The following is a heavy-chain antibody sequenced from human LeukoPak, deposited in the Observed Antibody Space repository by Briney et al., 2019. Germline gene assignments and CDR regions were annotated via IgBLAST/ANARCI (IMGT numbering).Heavy chain of an antibody. V-gene: IGHV3-30*18. J-gene: IGHJ1*01. CDR1: GFTFSSYG. D-gene: IGHD3-22*01. CDR3: AKDVDYYDSSGYYTFGFQH. Sequence: GGSLRLSCAASGFTFSSYGMHWVRQAPGKGLEWVAVISYDVSNKYYADSVKGRFTISRDNSKNTLYLQMNSLRAEDTAVYYCAKDVDYYDSSGYYTFGFQHWGQGTLVTVSS. CDR2: ISYDVSNK.